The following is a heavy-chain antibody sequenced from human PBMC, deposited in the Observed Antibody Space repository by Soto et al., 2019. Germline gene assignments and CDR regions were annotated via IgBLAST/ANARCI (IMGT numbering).Heavy chain of an antibody. J-gene: IGHJ2*01. CDR3: ERYLGSYSRRTSWYFDF. V-gene: IGHV3-48*02. D-gene: IGHD6-13*01. CDR1: GFTFSSYS. CDR2: ISSSSSTI. Sequence: GGSLRLSCAASGFTFSSYSMNWVRQAPGKGLEWVSYISSSSSTIYYADSVKGQFTISRDNAKNSLYLQMNSLRDEDTAVYYCERYLGSYSRRTSWYFDFWARGTLVTV.